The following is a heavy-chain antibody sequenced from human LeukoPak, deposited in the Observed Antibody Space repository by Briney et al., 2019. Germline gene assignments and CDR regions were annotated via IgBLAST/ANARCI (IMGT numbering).Heavy chain of an antibody. CDR1: GFTFSSYS. CDR2: ISSSSSYI. Sequence: PVGSLRLSCAASGFTFSSYSMNWVRQAPGKGLEWVSSISSSSSYIYYADSVKGRFTISRDNAKNSLYLQMNSLRAEDTTVYYCARQTYYYHSTPLGYWGQGTLVTVSS. J-gene: IGHJ4*02. CDR3: ARQTYYYHSTPLGY. D-gene: IGHD3-22*01. V-gene: IGHV3-21*01.